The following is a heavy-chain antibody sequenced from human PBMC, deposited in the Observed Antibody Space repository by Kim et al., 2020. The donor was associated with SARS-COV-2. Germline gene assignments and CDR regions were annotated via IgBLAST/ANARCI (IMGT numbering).Heavy chain of an antibody. V-gene: IGHV3-7*01. J-gene: IGHJ4*02. CDR1: GFTFSSYW. Sequence: GGSLRLSCEASGFTFSSYWMSWVRQAPGKGLEWVANIKQDGSEKYYMDSVKGRFTISRDNAKNSLYLQMNSLRAEDTAVYFCARGGWSGLDWGNFWGQGTLVIVSS. CDR2: IKQDGSEK. D-gene: IGHD3-16*01. CDR3: ARGGWSGLDWGNF.